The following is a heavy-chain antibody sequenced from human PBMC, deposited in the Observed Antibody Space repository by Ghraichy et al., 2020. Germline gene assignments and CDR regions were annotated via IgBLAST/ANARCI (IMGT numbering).Heavy chain of an antibody. D-gene: IGHD3-3*01. V-gene: IGHV3-7*03. CDR2: IKQDGSEK. J-gene: IGHJ6*02. CDR3: ARVYFDFWSGYRYGMDV. CDR1: GFTFSNYW. Sequence: SCAASGFTFSNYWMNWVRQAPGKGLEWVANIKQDGSEKYYVDSVKGRFTISRDNAKNSLYLQMNSLRAEDAAVYHCARVYFDFWSGYRYGMDVWGQGTTATVS.